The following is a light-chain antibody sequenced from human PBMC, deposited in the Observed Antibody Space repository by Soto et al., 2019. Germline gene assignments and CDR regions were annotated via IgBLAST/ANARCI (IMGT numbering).Light chain of an antibody. CDR2: DAS. CDR3: QQYNSYSYT. Sequence: DIQMTQSPSTLSASVGDRVTITCRASQSISSWLAWYQQKPGKAPKLLIYDASSLESGVPSRFSGSGSGTEFTLTISSLQPVDFATYYCQQYNSYSYTFGQGTKVDIK. J-gene: IGKJ2*01. V-gene: IGKV1-5*01. CDR1: QSISSW.